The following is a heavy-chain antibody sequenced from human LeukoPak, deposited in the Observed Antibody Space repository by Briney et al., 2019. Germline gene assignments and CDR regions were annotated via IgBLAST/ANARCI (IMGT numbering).Heavy chain of an antibody. CDR3: ARVEGSAGGYGMDV. V-gene: IGHV4-39*07. D-gene: IGHD4-23*01. CDR2: IYYSGST. Sequence: PSETLSLTCTVSGGSISSSSYYWGWIRQPPGKGLEWIGSIYYSGSTYYNPSLKSRVTISVDTSKNQFSLKLSSVTAADTAVYYCARVEGSAGGYGMDVWGQGTTVTVSS. J-gene: IGHJ6*02. CDR1: GGSISSSSYY.